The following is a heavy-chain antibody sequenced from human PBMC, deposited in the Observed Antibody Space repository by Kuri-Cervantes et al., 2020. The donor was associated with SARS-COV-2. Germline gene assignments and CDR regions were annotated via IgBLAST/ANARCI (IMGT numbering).Heavy chain of an antibody. J-gene: IGHJ5*02. D-gene: IGHD5-12*01. V-gene: IGHV3-30-3*01. CDR2: ISYDGSNK. CDR3: ARSGGYSSFKFYINWFDP. CDR1: GFTFSSYA. Sequence: GESLKISCAASGFTFSSYAMHWVRQAPGKGLEWVAVISYDGSNKYYADSVKGRFTISRDNSKSTVYLQMNSLRPEDTALYYCARSGGYSSFKFYINWFDPWGQGTQVTVSS.